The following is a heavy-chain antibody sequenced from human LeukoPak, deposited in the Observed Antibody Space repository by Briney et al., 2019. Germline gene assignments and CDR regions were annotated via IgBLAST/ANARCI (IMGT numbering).Heavy chain of an antibody. CDR1: GYTFTNSW. CDR3: TIRAYSYEFFDF. V-gene: IGHV5-51*01. D-gene: IGHD5-18*01. CDR2: IYPGDSDT. J-gene: IGHJ4*02. Sequence: PGESLKISCKGSGYTFTNSWIGWVRQTPGKGREWMGSIYPGDSDTRYSPSFQGQVTISVDKSISTAYLQWSSLKASNTAMYYCTIRAYSYEFFDFWGQGTLVTVSS.